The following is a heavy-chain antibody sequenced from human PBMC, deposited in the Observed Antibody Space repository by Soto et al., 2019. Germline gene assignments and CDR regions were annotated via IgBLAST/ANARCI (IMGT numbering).Heavy chain of an antibody. J-gene: IGHJ5*02. V-gene: IGHV1-69*13. Sequence: GASVKVSCKASGGTFSSYAISWVRQAPGQGLEWMGGIIPIFGTANYAQKFQGRVTITADESTSTAYMELSSLRSEDTAVYYCARDPMVRGVIYSDANWFDPWGQGTLVTVSS. D-gene: IGHD3-10*01. CDR2: IIPIFGTA. CDR1: GGTFSSYA. CDR3: ARDPMVRGVIYSDANWFDP.